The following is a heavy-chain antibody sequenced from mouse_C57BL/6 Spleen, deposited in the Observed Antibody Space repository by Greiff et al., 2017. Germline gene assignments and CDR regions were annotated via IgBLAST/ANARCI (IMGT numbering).Heavy chain of an antibody. CDR2: ISDGGSYT. V-gene: IGHV5-4*01. CDR3: ARDRDGYPFDY. J-gene: IGHJ2*01. D-gene: IGHD2-3*01. CDR1: GFTFSSYA. Sequence: EVQVVESGGGLVKPGGSLKLSCAASGFTFSSYAMSWVRQTPEKRLEWVATISDGGSYTYYPDNVKGRFTISRDNAKNNLYLQMSHLKSEDTAMYYCARDRDGYPFDYWGQGTTLTVSS.